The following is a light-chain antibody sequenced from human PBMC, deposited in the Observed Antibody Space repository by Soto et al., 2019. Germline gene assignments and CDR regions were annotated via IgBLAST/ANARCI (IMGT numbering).Light chain of an antibody. J-gene: IGKJ4*01. CDR2: GAS. V-gene: IGKV3-20*01. Sequence: EVVMTQSPATLSVSPGAGVPLSCRANQGIGDTLAWYQHNPGQAPRLLIYGASSRATGIPDRFSGSGSGTDFTLTISRLEPEDFAVYYCQQYGSSPLTFGGGTKVDIK. CDR1: QGIGDT. CDR3: QQYGSSPLT.